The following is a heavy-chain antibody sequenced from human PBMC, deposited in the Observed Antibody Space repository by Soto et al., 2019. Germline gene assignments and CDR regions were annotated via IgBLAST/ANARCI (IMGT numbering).Heavy chain of an antibody. CDR2: IIPIFGTV. CDR3: AEGEVAGTRTSYDYDGMDA. CDR1: GGTFRTYA. Sequence: QVQLLQSGAEVKKPESSVRVSCEASGGTFRTYAISWVRQAPGQGLEWMGEIIPIFGTVNYAQKFQGRVAITAVESTTTVYMDLRSLRSEDTAVYYWAEGEVAGTRTSYDYDGMDAWGQGTTVTVSS. D-gene: IGHD6-19*01. J-gene: IGHJ6*02. V-gene: IGHV1-69*12.